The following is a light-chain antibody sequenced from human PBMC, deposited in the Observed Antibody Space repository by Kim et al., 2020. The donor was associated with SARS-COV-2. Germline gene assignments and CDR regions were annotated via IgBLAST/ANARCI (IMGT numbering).Light chain of an antibody. CDR3: QQYDDWPPIT. J-gene: IGKJ4*01. CDR1: ESISIN. Sequence: SPGKRATLSCRASESISINLAWYQQKPGQPPRLLMYGASTRATGVPARFSGGGSGTEVTLTISSLQSDDCAIYYCQQYDDWPPITFGGGTKVDIK. CDR2: GAS. V-gene: IGKV3-15*01.